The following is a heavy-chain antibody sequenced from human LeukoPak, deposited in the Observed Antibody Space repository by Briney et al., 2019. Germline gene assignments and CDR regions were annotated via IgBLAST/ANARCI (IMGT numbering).Heavy chain of an antibody. CDR2: INPNSGGT. CDR1: GYTFTGYY. D-gene: IGHD2-2*02. CDR3: ARDRYCSSTSCYMLASGYFDY. J-gene: IGHJ4*02. V-gene: IGHV1-2*02. Sequence: ASVKVSCKASGYTFTGYYMHWVRQAPGQGLEWMGWINPNSGGTNYAQKFQGRVTMTRDTSISTAYMELSRLRSDDTAVYYCARDRYCSSTSCYMLASGYFDYWGQGTLVTVSS.